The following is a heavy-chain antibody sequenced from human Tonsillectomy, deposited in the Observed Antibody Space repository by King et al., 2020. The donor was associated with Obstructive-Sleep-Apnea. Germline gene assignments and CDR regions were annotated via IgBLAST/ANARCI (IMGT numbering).Heavy chain of an antibody. J-gene: IGHJ5*02. CDR2: INAGNGNT. Sequence: QLVQSGAEVKKPGASVKVSCKASGYTFTSYAMHWVRQAPGQRLEWMGWINAGNGNTKYSQKFQGRVTITRDTSASTAYMELSSLRSEDTAVYYCARDYDYVWGSYPVSSWFDPGGQGTLVTVSS. V-gene: IGHV1-3*01. D-gene: IGHD3-16*02. CDR3: ARDYDYVWGSYPVSSWFDP. CDR1: GYTFTSYA.